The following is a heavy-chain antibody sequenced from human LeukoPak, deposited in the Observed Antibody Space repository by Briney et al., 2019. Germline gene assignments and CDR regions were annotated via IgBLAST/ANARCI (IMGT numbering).Heavy chain of an antibody. D-gene: IGHD2-2*01. Sequence: GGSLRLSCAASGFTVSSNYMSWVRQAPGKGLEWVAFIRYDGSNKYYADSVKGRFTISRDNSKNTLYLQMNSLRAEDTAVYYCAKDQVHPGFYIVVVPAAFDYWGQGTLVTVSS. J-gene: IGHJ4*02. CDR1: GFTVSSNY. CDR3: AKDQVHPGFYIVVVPAAFDY. CDR2: IRYDGSNK. V-gene: IGHV3-30*02.